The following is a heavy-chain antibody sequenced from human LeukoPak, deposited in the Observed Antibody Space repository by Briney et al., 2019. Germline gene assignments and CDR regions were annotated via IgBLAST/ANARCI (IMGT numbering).Heavy chain of an antibody. D-gene: IGHD3-22*01. Sequence: SQTLSLTCAVSGVSISSGGYYWSWLRQPPGKGLEWIGYIYHSGSSYYNPSLKSRVTISVDTSKNQFSLKLSSVTAADTAVYYCARDAPYYYDSSGSVAFDIWGQGTMVTVSS. CDR1: GVSISSGGYY. V-gene: IGHV4-30-2*05. CDR3: ARDAPYYYDSSGSVAFDI. J-gene: IGHJ3*02. CDR2: IYHSGSS.